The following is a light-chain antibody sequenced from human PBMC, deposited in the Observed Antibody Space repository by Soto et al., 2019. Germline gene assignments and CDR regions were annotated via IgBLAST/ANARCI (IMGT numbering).Light chain of an antibody. CDR2: HAS. CDR1: QSISNW. Sequence: DMQMTQSGSTLRASVAAGLTITCRASQSISNWLAWYQQKPGTAPKVLIYHASNLQSGVPSRFSGSGSGTEFTLTISSLQPDDFATYYCQQYNSYSFGQGTKVDIK. V-gene: IGKV1-5*01. CDR3: QQYNSYS. J-gene: IGKJ1*01.